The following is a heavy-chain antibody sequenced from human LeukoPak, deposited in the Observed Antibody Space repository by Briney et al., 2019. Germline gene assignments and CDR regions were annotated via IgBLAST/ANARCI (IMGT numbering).Heavy chain of an antibody. Sequence: SGGSLRLSCAASGFTFSSYAMSWVRQAPGKGLEWVSTISGGGGSTYYSDSVKGRFTISRDNSKNTLYLQMNSLRAEDTAVYYCARDRGGADDFWSGYYTGYFDYWGQGALVTVSS. J-gene: IGHJ4*02. D-gene: IGHD3-3*01. CDR2: ISGGGGST. V-gene: IGHV3-23*01. CDR1: GFTFSSYA. CDR3: ARDRGGADDFWSGYYTGYFDY.